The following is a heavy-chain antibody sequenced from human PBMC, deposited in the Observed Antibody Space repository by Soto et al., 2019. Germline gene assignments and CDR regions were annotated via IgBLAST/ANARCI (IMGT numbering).Heavy chain of an antibody. J-gene: IGHJ4*02. CDR3: AKDRLMITFGGVIAPDYLDY. D-gene: IGHD3-16*02. Sequence: GESLKISCAASGFIFSNYAMSWVRQAPGKGLEWVSGISGSGVSTYYADSVKGRFTISRDNSKNTLYLQMNSLRAEDTAVYYCAKDRLMITFGGVIAPDYLDYWGQGTLVTVSS. V-gene: IGHV3-23*01. CDR2: ISGSGVST. CDR1: GFIFSNYA.